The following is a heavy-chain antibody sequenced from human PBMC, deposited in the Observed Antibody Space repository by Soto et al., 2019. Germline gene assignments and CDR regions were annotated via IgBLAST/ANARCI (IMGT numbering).Heavy chain of an antibody. CDR1: CGSISSGGYY. CDR2: IYYSGST. Sequence: SETLSLTCTVSCGSISSGGYYRSCIRQHPGKGLEWIGYIYYSGSTYYNPSPKSRVTISVDTSKNQFSLKLSSVTAADTAVYYCARDRPDYGDYRTDYMDVWGKGTTVTVSS. D-gene: IGHD4-17*01. V-gene: IGHV4-31*03. CDR3: ARDRPDYGDYRTDYMDV. J-gene: IGHJ6*03.